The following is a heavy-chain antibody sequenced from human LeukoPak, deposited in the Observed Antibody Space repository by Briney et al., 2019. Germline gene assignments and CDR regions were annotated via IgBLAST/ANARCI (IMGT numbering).Heavy chain of an antibody. D-gene: IGHD3-22*01. CDR3: AKSPYYYDSSGAFDI. Sequence: GGSLRLSCAASGVTFRRYAMSGGREAPGRGVEWGSAIRGGGGRTEYEDSVKGRYTISRDNAKNTMYGKMYRRRGGDTAVYYCAKSPYYYDSSGAFDIWGQGTMVTVSS. CDR2: IRGGGGRT. V-gene: IGHV3-23*01. CDR1: GVTFRRYA. J-gene: IGHJ3*02.